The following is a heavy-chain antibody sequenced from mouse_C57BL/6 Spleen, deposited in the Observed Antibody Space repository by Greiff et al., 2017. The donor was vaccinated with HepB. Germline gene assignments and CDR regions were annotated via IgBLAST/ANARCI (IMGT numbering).Heavy chain of an antibody. CDR1: GYSFTGYF. CDR2: INPYNGDT. Sequence: EVQGVESGPELVKPGDSVKISCKASGYSFTGYFMNWVMQSHGKSLEWIGRINPYNGDTFYNQKFKGKATLTVDKSSSTAHMELRSLTSEDSAVYYCAREGSSLYYYAMDYWGQGTSVTVSS. CDR3: AREGSSLYYYAMDY. J-gene: IGHJ4*01. V-gene: IGHV1-20*01. D-gene: IGHD1-1*01.